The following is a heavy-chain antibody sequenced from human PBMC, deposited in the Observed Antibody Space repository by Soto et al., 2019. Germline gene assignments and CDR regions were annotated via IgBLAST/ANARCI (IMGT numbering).Heavy chain of an antibody. D-gene: IGHD3-22*01. CDR1: GFIVSNSF. Sequence: PGGSLRLSCAATGFIVSNSFMSWVRQAPGKGLEWVSVIYSGGSTYYADSVKGRFTISRDNSKNTLYLQMNSLRAEDTAVYYCAIGANYYDSSGYYLGYFQHWGQGTQVTVSS. J-gene: IGHJ1*01. V-gene: IGHV3-53*01. CDR3: AIGANYYDSSGYYLGYFQH. CDR2: IYSGGST.